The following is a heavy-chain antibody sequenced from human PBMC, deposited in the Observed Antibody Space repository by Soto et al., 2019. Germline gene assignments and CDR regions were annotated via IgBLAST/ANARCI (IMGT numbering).Heavy chain of an antibody. J-gene: IGHJ4*02. V-gene: IGHV6-1*01. CDR2: TYYRSKWYN. CDR1: GDSVSSNSVA. D-gene: IGHD6-13*01. CDR3: ARERGIAAAGDFDS. Sequence: PSQTLSLTCAISGDSVSSNSVAWDWIRQSPSRGLEWLGRTYYRSKWYNDYAVSVKSRITINPDTSKNQFSLQLNSVTPEDTAAYYCARERGIAAAGDFDSWGKGTLVTVS.